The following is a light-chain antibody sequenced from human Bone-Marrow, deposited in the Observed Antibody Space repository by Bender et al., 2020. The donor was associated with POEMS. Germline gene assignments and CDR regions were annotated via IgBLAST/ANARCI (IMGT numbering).Light chain of an antibody. CDR3: CSYAGSSILV. J-gene: IGLJ2*01. V-gene: IGLV2-23*02. CDR2: EVS. Sequence: QSALTQPASVSGSPGQSITLSCTGTSSDVGSYNLVSWYQQHPGKAPKLMIYEVSKRPSGVSDRFSGSKSGNTASLTIFGLQAEDEGDYYCCSYAGSSILVFGGGTKLTVL. CDR1: SSDVGSYNL.